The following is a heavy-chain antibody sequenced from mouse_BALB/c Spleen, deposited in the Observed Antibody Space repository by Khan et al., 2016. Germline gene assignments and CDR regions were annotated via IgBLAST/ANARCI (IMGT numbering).Heavy chain of an antibody. CDR3: ATYYRNYRTFAY. Sequence: QVQLQQSGAELAKPGASVKMSCKASGYTFTSYWMHWVKQRPGQGLEWIGYINPSTGYTEYNQKFKDKATLTADKSSSTAYMQLSSLTSEDSAVYYCATYYRNYRTFAYWGQGTLVTVSA. D-gene: IGHD2-10*01. J-gene: IGHJ3*01. V-gene: IGHV1-7*01. CDR2: INPSTGYT. CDR1: GYTFTSYW.